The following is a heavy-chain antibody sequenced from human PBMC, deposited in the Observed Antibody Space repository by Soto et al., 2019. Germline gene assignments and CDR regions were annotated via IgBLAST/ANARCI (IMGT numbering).Heavy chain of an antibody. CDR2: ISYDGSNT. V-gene: IGHV3-30*18. CDR1: GFTFSSYG. Sequence: GGSLRLSCAASGFTFSSYGMHWVRQAPGKGLEWVAVISYDGSNTYYADSVKGRFTISRDNSKNTLYLQMNSLRAEDTAVYYCAKLGWFGELLDYYYYGMDVWGQGTTVTVSS. D-gene: IGHD3-10*01. CDR3: AKLGWFGELLDYYYYGMDV. J-gene: IGHJ6*02.